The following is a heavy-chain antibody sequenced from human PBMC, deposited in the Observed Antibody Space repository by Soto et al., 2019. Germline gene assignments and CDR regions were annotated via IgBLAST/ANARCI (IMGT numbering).Heavy chain of an antibody. Sequence: PGGSLRLSCAASGFTFSDYYMSWIRQAPGKGLEWVSYMRSSDSNESYADSVKGRFTISRDNAKNSLYLQMNSLRAEDTAVYFCARDLGYYDGSCYFDYWGQGTLVTVSS. CDR3: ARDLGYYDGSCYFDY. J-gene: IGHJ4*02. CDR2: MRSSDSNE. D-gene: IGHD3-22*01. CDR1: GFTFSDYY. V-gene: IGHV3-11*01.